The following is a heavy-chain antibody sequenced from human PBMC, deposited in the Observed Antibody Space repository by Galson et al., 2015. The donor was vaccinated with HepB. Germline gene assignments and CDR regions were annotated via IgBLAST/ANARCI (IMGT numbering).Heavy chain of an antibody. CDR2: IIPIFGTA. V-gene: IGHV1-69*06. J-gene: IGHJ6*02. Sequence: SVKVSCKASGGTFSSYAISWVRQAPGQGLEWMGGIIPIFGTANYAQKFQGRVTITADKSTSTAYMELSSLRSEDTAVYYCARGEATMTTVVIPPIYYYGMGVWGQGTTVTVSS. CDR1: GGTFSSYA. D-gene: IGHD4-23*01. CDR3: ARGEATMTTVVIPPIYYYGMGV.